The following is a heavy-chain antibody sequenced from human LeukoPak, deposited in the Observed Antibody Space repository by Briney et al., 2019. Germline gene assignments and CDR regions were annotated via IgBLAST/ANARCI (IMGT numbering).Heavy chain of an antibody. CDR2: ISYDGSNK. Sequence: GRSLRLSCAASGFTFSSYAMHWVRQAPGKGLEWVAVISYDGSNKYYADSVKGRFTISRDNAKNSLYLQMNSLRAEDTAVYYCAREVPAAVLHKTNFDYWGQGTLVTVSS. CDR3: AREVPAAVLHKTNFDY. J-gene: IGHJ4*02. V-gene: IGHV3-30-3*01. D-gene: IGHD2-2*01. CDR1: GFTFSSYA.